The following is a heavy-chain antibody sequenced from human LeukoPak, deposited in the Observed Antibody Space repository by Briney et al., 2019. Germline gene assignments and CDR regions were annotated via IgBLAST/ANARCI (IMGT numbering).Heavy chain of an antibody. J-gene: IGHJ4*02. V-gene: IGHV1-8*01. CDR3: ARGVDIVATDQY. CDR2: MSPNSGNT. CDR1: GYTFTSYD. D-gene: IGHD5-12*01. Sequence: ASVKVSCKAPGYTFTSYDINWVRQATGQGLEWMGWMSPNSGNTGYAQKFQGRVTMTRNTSISTAYMELSSLRSEDTAVYYCARGVDIVATDQYWGQGTLVTVSS.